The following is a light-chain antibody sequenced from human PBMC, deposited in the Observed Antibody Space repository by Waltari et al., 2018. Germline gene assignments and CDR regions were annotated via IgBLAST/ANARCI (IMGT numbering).Light chain of an antibody. CDR3: QTYDSTKIHVV. CDR2: EDD. J-gene: IGLJ2*01. Sequence: NVLLTQPHSVSESPGKTVTISCTRSSGSIASNYVQWYQQRPGSAPTFVIYEDDQRPSGVPDRVSVSIDSSSNSASLTISGLKTEDEADYYCQTYDSTKIHVVFGGGTKLTVL. V-gene: IGLV6-57*03. CDR1: SGSIASNY.